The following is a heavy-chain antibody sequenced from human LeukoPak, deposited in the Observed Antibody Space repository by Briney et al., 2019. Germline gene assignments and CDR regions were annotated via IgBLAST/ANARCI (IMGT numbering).Heavy chain of an antibody. J-gene: IGHJ2*01. CDR1: GFTFSSYS. CDR3: ARDYSGSNWYFDL. CDR2: ISSSSSYI. Sequence: PGGSLRLSCAASGFTFSSYSMNWVRQAPGKGLEWVSSISSSSSYIYYADSVKGRFTISRDNAKNSLYLQMNSLRAEDTAVYYCARDYSGSNWYFDLWGRGTLVTVSS. D-gene: IGHD3-10*01. V-gene: IGHV3-21*01.